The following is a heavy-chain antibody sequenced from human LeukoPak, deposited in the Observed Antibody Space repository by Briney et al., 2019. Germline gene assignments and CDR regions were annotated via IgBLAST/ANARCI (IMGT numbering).Heavy chain of an antibody. CDR2: ITATSLHI. CDR3: ARYCSSTSCPLRAFDI. J-gene: IGHJ3*02. V-gene: IGHV3-21*04. Sequence: GGSLRLSCAASGVTFSGYSMNWVRQAPGKGLEWVSAITATSLHIYYADSVKGRFTISRDNSKNTLYLQMNSLRAEDTAVYYCARYCSSTSCPLRAFDIWGQGTMVTVSS. CDR1: GVTFSGYS. D-gene: IGHD2-2*01.